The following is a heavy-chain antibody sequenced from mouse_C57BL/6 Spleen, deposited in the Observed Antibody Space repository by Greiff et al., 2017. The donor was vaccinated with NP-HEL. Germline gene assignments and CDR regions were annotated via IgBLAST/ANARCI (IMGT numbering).Heavy chain of an antibody. Sequence: EVKLQQSGPVLVKPGASVKMSCKASGYTFTDYYMNWVKQSHGKSLEWIGVINPYNGGTSYNQKFKGKATLTVDKSSSTAYMELNSLTSEDSAVYYCASAYDYDRAWFAYWGQGTLVTVSA. D-gene: IGHD2-4*01. J-gene: IGHJ3*01. CDR2: INPYNGGT. V-gene: IGHV1-19*01. CDR1: GYTFTDYY. CDR3: ASAYDYDRAWFAY.